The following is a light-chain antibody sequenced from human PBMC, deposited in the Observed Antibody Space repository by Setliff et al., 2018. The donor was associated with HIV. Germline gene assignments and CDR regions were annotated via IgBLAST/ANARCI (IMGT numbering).Light chain of an antibody. CDR3: ISYTIESSYV. J-gene: IGLJ1*01. V-gene: IGLV2-14*01. CDR2: EVN. CDR1: SSDIGLYNF. Sequence: QSALAQPASVSGSPGQSITISCTGSSSDIGLYNFVSWYQQHPGKAPKLIIYEVNNRPSGVSSRFSGSKSGNTASLTISGLQAEDEADYYCISYTIESSYVFRTGTTFTV.